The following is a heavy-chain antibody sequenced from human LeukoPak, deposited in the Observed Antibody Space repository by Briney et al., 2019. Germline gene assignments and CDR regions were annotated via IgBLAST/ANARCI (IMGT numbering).Heavy chain of an antibody. CDR2: ISSGGATI. CDR3: ARDRGRNDILTGYPTLDY. Sequence: GGSLRLSCAASGFSFSTYEVTWVRQAPGKGLEWVSSISSGGATIYYADSVKGRFTISRDNANNSLYLQMNSLRAEDTAVYYCARDRGRNDILTGYPTLDYWGQGTLVTVSS. V-gene: IGHV3-48*03. J-gene: IGHJ4*02. CDR1: GFSFSTYE. D-gene: IGHD3-9*01.